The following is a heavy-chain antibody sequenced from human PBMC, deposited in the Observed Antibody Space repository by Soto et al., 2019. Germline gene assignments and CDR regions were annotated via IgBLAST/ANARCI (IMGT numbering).Heavy chain of an antibody. V-gene: IGHV3-64*01. Sequence: QPGGSLRLSCAASGFTFSSYAMHWVRQAPGKGLEYVSAISSNGGSTYYANSVKGRFTISRDNSKNTLYLQMGSLRAEDMAVYYCARRTRPADAFDIWGQGTMVTVSS. J-gene: IGHJ3*02. D-gene: IGHD6-25*01. CDR3: ARRTRPADAFDI. CDR2: ISSNGGST. CDR1: GFTFSSYA.